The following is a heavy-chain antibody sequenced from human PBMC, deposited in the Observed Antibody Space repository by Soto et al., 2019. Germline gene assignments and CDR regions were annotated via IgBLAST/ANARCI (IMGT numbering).Heavy chain of an antibody. V-gene: IGHV3-23*01. CDR1: GFTFSRYA. CDR3: ARRLLVVPAASGPRLFCFDY. D-gene: IGHD2-2*01. J-gene: IGHJ4*02. CDR2: ISGSGGST. Sequence: GGSLRLSCAASGFTFSRYAMSWVRQAPGKGLEWVSAISGSGGSTYYADSVKGRFTISRDNPKNTLYLQMNSLRAEDTAVYYCARRLLVVPAASGPRLFCFDYWGQGTLVTAPQ.